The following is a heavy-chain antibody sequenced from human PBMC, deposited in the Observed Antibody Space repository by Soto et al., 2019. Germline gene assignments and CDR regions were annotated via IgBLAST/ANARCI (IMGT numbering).Heavy chain of an antibody. V-gene: IGHV1-18*01. CDR2: ISAYNGNT. D-gene: IGHD3-10*01. CDR1: GYTFTSYG. Sequence: GASVKVCCKASGYTFTSYGISWVRQAPGQGLEWMGWISAYNGNTNYAQKLQGRVTMTTDTSTSTAYMELRSLRSDDTAVYYCARAEVLLWFGELKFNWFDPWGQGTLVTVSS. J-gene: IGHJ5*02. CDR3: ARAEVLLWFGELKFNWFDP.